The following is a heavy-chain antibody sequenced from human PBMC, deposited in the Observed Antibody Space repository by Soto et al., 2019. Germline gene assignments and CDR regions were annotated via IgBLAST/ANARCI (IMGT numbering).Heavy chain of an antibody. J-gene: IGHJ5*02. Sequence: PGGSLRLSCAASGFTFSSYSMNWVRQAPGKGLEWVSSISSSSSYIYYADSVKGRFTISRDNAKNSLYLQMNSLRAEDTAVYYCARYFEWGTHPNWFDPWGQGNLVTVSS. CDR3: ARYFEWGTHPNWFDP. D-gene: IGHD3-9*01. V-gene: IGHV3-21*01. CDR1: GFTFSSYS. CDR2: ISSSSSYI.